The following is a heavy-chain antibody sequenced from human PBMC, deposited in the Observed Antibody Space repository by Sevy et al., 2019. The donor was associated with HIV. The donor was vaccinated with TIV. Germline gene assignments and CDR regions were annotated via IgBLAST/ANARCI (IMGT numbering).Heavy chain of an antibody. Sequence: GGSLRLSCAASGFTFSSYGMHWVRQAPGKGLEWVAVISYDGSEKYYADSVKGRFTISRDNSKNTLYLQMNSLRAEDTAVYFCAKDQEPVIFYYYGMDVWGQGTTVTVSS. CDR2: ISYDGSEK. V-gene: IGHV3-30*18. CDR3: AKDQEPVIFYYYGMDV. CDR1: GFTFSSYG. J-gene: IGHJ6*02. D-gene: IGHD2-15*01.